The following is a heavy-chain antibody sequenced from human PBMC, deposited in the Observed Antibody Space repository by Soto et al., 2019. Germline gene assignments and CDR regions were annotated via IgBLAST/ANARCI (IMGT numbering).Heavy chain of an antibody. CDR2: IWYDGSNE. J-gene: IGHJ4*02. CDR3: TRDHGSSWYPIDY. D-gene: IGHD6-13*01. V-gene: IGHV3-33*01. CDR1: GFTFSSYG. Sequence: QVQLVESGGGVVQPGRSLRLSCAASGFTFSSYGMHWVRQAPGKGLEWVAVIWYDGSNEHYADSVKGRFTISRDNSKSTLYLQMNSLRADDTAVYYCTRDHGSSWYPIDYWGQGTLVTVSS.